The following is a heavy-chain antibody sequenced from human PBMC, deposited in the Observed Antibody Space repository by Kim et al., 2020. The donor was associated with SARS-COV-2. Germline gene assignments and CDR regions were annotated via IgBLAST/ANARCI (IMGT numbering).Heavy chain of an antibody. V-gene: IGHV3-7*01. CDR3: ARDLDRVSWYFDL. J-gene: IGHJ2*01. Sequence: YSLDSARGRFTISRDNAKKSLYLEMNSLRAEDTAVYYCARDLDRVSWYFDLWGRGVLVTISS.